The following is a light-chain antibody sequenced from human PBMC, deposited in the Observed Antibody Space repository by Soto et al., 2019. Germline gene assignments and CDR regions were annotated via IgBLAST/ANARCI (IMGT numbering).Light chain of an antibody. Sequence: QSVLTQPPSVSAAPGQKVTISCSGSSSNIGNNYVSWYQQLPGTAPKLLIYDNNKRPSGIPDRFSGSKSGTSATLGITGLQTGDEADYYCSSYTSSTTGVFGGGTKLTVL. CDR3: SSYTSSTTGV. V-gene: IGLV1-51*01. CDR2: DNN. J-gene: IGLJ3*02. CDR1: SSNIGNNY.